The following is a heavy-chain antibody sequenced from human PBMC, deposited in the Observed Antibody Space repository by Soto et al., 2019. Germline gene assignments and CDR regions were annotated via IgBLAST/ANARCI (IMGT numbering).Heavy chain of an antibody. Sequence: GGSLRLSCAASGFTFRTYGMNWVRRAPGGGLEWVASISSSGSFIYYADSVKGRFTISRDDAEKSLYLQMNSLRAEDTALYYCSRSLDYWGQGTLVTVSS. V-gene: IGHV3-21*01. CDR1: GFTFRTYG. J-gene: IGHJ4*02. CDR3: SRSLDY. CDR2: ISSSGSFI.